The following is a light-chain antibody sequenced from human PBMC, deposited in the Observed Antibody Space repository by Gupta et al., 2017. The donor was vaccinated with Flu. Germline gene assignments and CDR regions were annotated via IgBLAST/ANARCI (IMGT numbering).Light chain of an antibody. J-gene: IGLJ3*02. CDR1: SSEVAKFKV. V-gene: IGLV2-23*01. Sequence: QSALTQPASVSGSPGPSITISCTGNSSEVAKFKVLSWYQHYPGRAPKLLIAEGNKRPSGVSNRFSVSKSGNTASLTISGLQAEDEADYYCFSYAGSSAWVFGGGTELTVL. CDR3: FSYAGSSAWV. CDR2: EGN.